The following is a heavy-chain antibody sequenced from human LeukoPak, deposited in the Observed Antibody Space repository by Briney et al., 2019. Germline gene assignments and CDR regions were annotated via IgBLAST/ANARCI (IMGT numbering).Heavy chain of an antibody. V-gene: IGHV3-30*04. CDR2: ISNDGGNK. CDR3: AKENYYDSSGYYPAGYYGMDV. Sequence: PGGSLRLSCAASGFTFSSYAMHWVRQAPGKGLDWVAVISNDGGNKYYADSVKGRFTISRDNSKNTLYLQMNSLRAEDTAVYYCAKENYYDSSGYYPAGYYGMDVWGQGTTVTVSS. D-gene: IGHD3-22*01. J-gene: IGHJ6*02. CDR1: GFTFSSYA.